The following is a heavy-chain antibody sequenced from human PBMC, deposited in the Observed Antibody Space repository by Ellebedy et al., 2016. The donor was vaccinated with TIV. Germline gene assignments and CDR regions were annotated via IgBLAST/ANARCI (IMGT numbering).Heavy chain of an antibody. J-gene: IGHJ4*02. Sequence: GGSLRLSXAASGFTFSSYWMHWARQAPGKGLVWVSRINSDGSSTSYADSVKGRFTISRDNAKNTLYLQMNSLRAEDTAVYYCARAGDWYYFDYWGQGTLVTVSS. CDR1: GFTFSSYW. V-gene: IGHV3-74*01. CDR3: ARAGDWYYFDY. D-gene: IGHD7-27*01. CDR2: INSDGSST.